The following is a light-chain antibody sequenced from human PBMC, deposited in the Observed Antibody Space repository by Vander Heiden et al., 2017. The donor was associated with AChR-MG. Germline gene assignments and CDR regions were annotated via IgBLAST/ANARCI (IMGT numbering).Light chain of an antibody. CDR3: CSYSRSSSWV. Sequence: QSALTQPASVSGSPGQSITISCPGTSRDVGNSNLISWSQHHPGKAPKLLIFDASKRPSGVADRFSGSKSGNTASLTISGLQAEDEADYYGCSYSRSSSWVFGRGTNLAVL. J-gene: IGLJ3*02. V-gene: IGLV2-23*01. CDR1: SRDVGNSNL. CDR2: DAS.